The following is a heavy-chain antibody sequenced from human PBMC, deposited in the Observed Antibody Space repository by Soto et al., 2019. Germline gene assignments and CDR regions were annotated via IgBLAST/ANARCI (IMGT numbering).Heavy chain of an antibody. CDR3: ARDYDSSGYPRYYFDY. CDR2: INPSGGST. D-gene: IGHD3-22*01. Sequence: QVQLVQSGAEVKKPGASVKVSCKASGYTFTSYYMHWVRQAPGQGLEWMGIINPSGGSTSYAQKFQGRVTMTRXTXPXXVYMELSSLRSEDTAVYYCARDYDSSGYPRYYFDYWGQGTLVTVSS. J-gene: IGHJ4*02. CDR1: GYTFTSYY. V-gene: IGHV1-46*03.